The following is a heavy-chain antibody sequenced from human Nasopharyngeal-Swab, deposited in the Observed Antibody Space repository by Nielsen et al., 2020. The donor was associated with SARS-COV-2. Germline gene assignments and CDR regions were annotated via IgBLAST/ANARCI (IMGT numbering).Heavy chain of an antibody. V-gene: IGHV3-64D*06. J-gene: IGHJ3*02. CDR1: GFTFSTWP. Sequence: GESLKISCSASGFTFSTWPMHWVRQAPGKGPEFVSAISHDGSRTHYADSVKDRFIISRDNSKNTMDLQMTSLRVEDTAMYYCVKEGDSSGYCGCYDIWGQGTVVTVSP. CDR3: VKEGDSSGYCGCYDI. CDR2: ISHDGSRT. D-gene: IGHD3-22*01.